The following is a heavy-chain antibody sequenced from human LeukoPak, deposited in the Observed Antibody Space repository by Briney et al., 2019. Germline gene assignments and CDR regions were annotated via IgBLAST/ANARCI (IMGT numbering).Heavy chain of an antibody. CDR1: GGSISSSSYY. J-gene: IGHJ4*02. CDR2: IYYSGST. V-gene: IGHV4-39*02. Sequence: PSETLSLTCTVSGGSISSSSYYWGWIRQPPGKGLEWIGSIYYSGSTYYNPSLKSRVTISVDTSKNQFSLKLSSETAADTAVYYCAREYILYRSGWFLDYWGQGTVVTVSS. D-gene: IGHD6-19*01. CDR3: AREYILYRSGWFLDY.